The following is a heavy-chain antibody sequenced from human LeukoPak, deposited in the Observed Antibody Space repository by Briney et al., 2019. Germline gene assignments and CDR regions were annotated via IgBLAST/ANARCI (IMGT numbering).Heavy chain of an antibody. CDR1: GFTFSSYA. Sequence: GRSLRLSCAASGFTFSSYAMHWVRQAPGKGLEWVAVISYDGSNKYYADSVKGRFTISRDNSKNTLYLQMNSLRVEDTAVCYCARDTDLSSGWSHFDYWGQGTLVTVSS. D-gene: IGHD6-19*01. J-gene: IGHJ4*02. CDR3: ARDTDLSSGWSHFDY. V-gene: IGHV3-30-3*01. CDR2: ISYDGSNK.